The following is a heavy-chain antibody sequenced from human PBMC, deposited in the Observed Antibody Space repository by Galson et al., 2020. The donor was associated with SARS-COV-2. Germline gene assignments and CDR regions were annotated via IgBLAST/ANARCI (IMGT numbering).Heavy chain of an antibody. D-gene: IGHD3-16*01. J-gene: IGHJ4*02. Sequence: GESLKISCAASGFTFTKSGMHWVRQVPGRGLEWVAVIWYDGSKKYYADFVNGRFTISRDNSKNTLYLQMNSLRVVDTGLYYCAKDHGGAPGEYWGQGTLITVSS. CDR2: IWYDGSKK. CDR1: GFTFTKSG. CDR3: AKDHGGAPGEY. V-gene: IGHV3-33*06.